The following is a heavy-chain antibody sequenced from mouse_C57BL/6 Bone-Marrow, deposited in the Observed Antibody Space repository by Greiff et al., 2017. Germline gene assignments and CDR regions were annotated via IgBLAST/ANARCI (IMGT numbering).Heavy chain of an antibody. CDR2: IDPEDGET. CDR3: ATEDSTLDY. J-gene: IGHJ4*01. V-gene: IGHV14-2*01. Sequence: EVQLQQSGAELVKPGASVKLSCTASGFNINDYYMHWVKQRPEQGLEWIGRIDPEDGETKYAPKFQGKATITADTSSNTAYLQSSSLTSEDTAVYYCATEDSTLDYWGQGTSVTGSA. CDR1: GFNINDYY.